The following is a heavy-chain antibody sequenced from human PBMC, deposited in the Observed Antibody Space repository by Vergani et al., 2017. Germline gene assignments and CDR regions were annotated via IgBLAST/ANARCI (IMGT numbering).Heavy chain of an antibody. Sequence: QVQLVQSGAEVKKPGSSVKVSCKASGGTFSSYAISWVRQAPGQGLEWMGGIIPIFGTANYAQKFQGRVTITEDESTSTAYMELSSLRSEDTAVYYCARDTGAYCGGDCYAGWYFDLWGRGTLVTVSS. CDR1: GGTFSSYA. D-gene: IGHD2-21*02. CDR3: ARDTGAYCGGDCYAGWYFDL. V-gene: IGHV1-69*12. CDR2: IIPIFGTA. J-gene: IGHJ2*01.